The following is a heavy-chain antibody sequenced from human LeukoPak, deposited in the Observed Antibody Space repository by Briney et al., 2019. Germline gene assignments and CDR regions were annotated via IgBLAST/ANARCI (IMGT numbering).Heavy chain of an antibody. Sequence: GASVKVSCKASGYTFTGYYMHWVRQAPGQGLEWVGWINPNSGGTNYAQKFQGRVTMTRDTSISTAYMELSRLRSDDTAVYYCARGWAGEMATIRGFDYWGQGTLVTVSS. J-gene: IGHJ4*02. CDR1: GYTFTGYY. D-gene: IGHD5-24*01. CDR3: ARGWAGEMATIRGFDY. CDR2: INPNSGGT. V-gene: IGHV1-2*02.